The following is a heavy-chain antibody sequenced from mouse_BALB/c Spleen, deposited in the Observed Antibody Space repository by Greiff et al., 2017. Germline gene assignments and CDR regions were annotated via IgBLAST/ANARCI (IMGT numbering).Heavy chain of an antibody. CDR1: GFTFSSFG. CDR3: ARFGFDGYSYYAMDY. CDR2: ISSGSSTI. Sequence: EVMLVESGGGLVQPGGSRKLSCAASGFTFSSFGMHWVRQAPEKGLEWVAYISSGSSTIYYADTVTGRFTISRDNPKNTLFLQMTSLRSEDTAVYYCARFGFDGYSYYAMDYWGQGTSVTVSS. V-gene: IGHV5-17*02. D-gene: IGHD2-3*01. J-gene: IGHJ4*01.